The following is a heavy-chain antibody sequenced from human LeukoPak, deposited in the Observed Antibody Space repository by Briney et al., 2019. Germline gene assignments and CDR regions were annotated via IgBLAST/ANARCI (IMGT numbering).Heavy chain of an antibody. CDR3: ARGRRSIVVVPAARRGYYYMDV. D-gene: IGHD2-2*01. Sequence: SETLSLTCTVSRASIRRHYWTWIRQPPGKGLEWIGYVDHTGSTSYNPSLKSRVTISVDTSKNQFSLKLSSVTAADTAVYYCARGRRSIVVVPAARRGYYYMDVWGNGTTVTVSS. V-gene: IGHV4-59*11. CDR1: RASIRRHY. CDR2: VDHTGST. J-gene: IGHJ6*03.